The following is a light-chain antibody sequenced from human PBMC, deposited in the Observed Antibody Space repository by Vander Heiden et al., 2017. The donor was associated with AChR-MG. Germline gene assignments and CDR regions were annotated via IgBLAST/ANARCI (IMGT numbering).Light chain of an antibody. CDR1: QGISSW. CDR2: ATS. Sequence: DIQMTQSPSSVSASVGDRVTITCRASQGISSWLVWYQQKPGKAPKLLIYATSSLQSGVPSRFSGSGSGTDFTLTISSLQPEDFVTYYCLRATSFPHTFGHGTKVDIK. CDR3: LRATSFPHT. J-gene: IGKJ3*01. V-gene: IGKV1-12*01.